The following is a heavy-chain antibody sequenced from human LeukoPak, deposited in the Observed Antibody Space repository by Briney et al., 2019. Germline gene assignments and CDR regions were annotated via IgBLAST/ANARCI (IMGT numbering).Heavy chain of an antibody. Sequence: GGSLRHSCAASRFTFSSYSMNWVRQAPGKGLEWVSYISSTSSTIYYADSVKGRFTISRDNARYSLYLQMNSLRAEDTAVYYCARGRYNWSDRTGGYWGQGTLVTVSS. CDR3: ARGRYNWSDRTGGY. CDR1: RFTFSSYS. V-gene: IGHV3-48*04. CDR2: ISSTSSTI. D-gene: IGHD1-20*01. J-gene: IGHJ4*02.